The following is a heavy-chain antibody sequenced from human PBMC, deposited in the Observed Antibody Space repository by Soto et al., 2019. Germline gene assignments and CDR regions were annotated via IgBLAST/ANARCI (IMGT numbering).Heavy chain of an antibody. V-gene: IGHV4-39*01. CDR2: IYYSGST. D-gene: IGHD1-26*01. CDR3: ARHRYSGSYYRMAWFDP. CDR1: GGSISSSSYY. Sequence: TLSLTCTVSGGSISSSSYYWGWIRQPPGKGLEWIGSIYYSGSTYYNPSLKSRVTISVDTSKNQFSLKLSSVTAADTAVYYCARHRYSGSYYRMAWFDPWGQGTLVTVSS. J-gene: IGHJ5*02.